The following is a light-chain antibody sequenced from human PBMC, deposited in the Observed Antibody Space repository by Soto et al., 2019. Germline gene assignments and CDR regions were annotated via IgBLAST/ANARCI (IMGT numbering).Light chain of an antibody. Sequence: QSVLTQPPSVSAAPGQKVTISCSGSSSTIGTNYISWYQHLPGTTPKLLINENDRRPSGIPDRFSGSKTGTSATLAITGLQTGDAAEYFCVTWDTSLKGLVFGGGTKLTVL. V-gene: IGLV1-51*01. CDR2: END. J-gene: IGLJ2*01. CDR3: VTWDTSLKGLV. CDR1: SSTIGTNY.